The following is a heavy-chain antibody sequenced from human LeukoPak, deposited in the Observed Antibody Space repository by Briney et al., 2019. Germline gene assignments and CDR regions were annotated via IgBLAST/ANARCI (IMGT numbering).Heavy chain of an antibody. J-gene: IGHJ4*02. CDR3: ARIDSSSSAFDY. D-gene: IGHD6-6*01. CDR2: INHSGST. V-gene: IGHV4-34*01. CDR1: GGSFSGYY. Sequence: SETLSLTCAVYGGSFSGYYWSWIRQPPGKGLEWIGEINHSGSTNYNPSLKSRVTISVDTSKNQFSLKLSSVTAADTAVYYCARIDSSSSAFDYWGQGTLVTVSS.